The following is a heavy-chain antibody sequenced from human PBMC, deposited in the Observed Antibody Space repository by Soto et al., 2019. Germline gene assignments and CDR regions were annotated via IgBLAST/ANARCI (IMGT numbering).Heavy chain of an antibody. CDR1: GFTFSTYA. CDR2: ISYDVNDQ. J-gene: IGHJ4*02. D-gene: IGHD5-18*01. Sequence: QVQLVEAGGGVVQPGRSLRLSCAASGFTFSTYAMHWVRQAPGKGLEWVAVISYDVNDQYYADSVKGRFTISRDNSKNTLYLQMNSLRAEDTAVYYCARDFVGTAMFDQWGQGALVTVSS. V-gene: IGHV3-30*04. CDR3: ARDFVGTAMFDQ.